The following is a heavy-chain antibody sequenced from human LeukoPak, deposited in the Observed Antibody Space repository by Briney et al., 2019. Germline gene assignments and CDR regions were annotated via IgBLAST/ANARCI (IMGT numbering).Heavy chain of an antibody. J-gene: IGHJ1*01. CDR2: IYSGGST. CDR3: AKEGYCGGDCLEYFQH. Sequence: QSGGSLRLSCAASGFTVSSNYMSWVRQAPGKGLEWVSIIYSGGSTYYAGSVKGRFTISRDNSKNTLYLQMNSLRAEDTAVYYCAKEGYCGGDCLEYFQHWGQGTLVTVSS. D-gene: IGHD2-21*02. V-gene: IGHV3-53*05. CDR1: GFTVSSNY.